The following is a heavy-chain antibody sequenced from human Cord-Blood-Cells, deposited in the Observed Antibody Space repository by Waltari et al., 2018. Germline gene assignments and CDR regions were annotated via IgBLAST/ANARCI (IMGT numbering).Heavy chain of an antibody. CDR3: ARARDYDSSGFDY. Sequence: QVQLVQSGAEVKKPGASVKVSCKASGYTFTGYYMHWVRQAPGQRLEWMGWINPNSGGTNYAQKFQGWVTMTRDTSISTAYMELSRLRSDDTAVYYCARARDYDSSGFDYWGQGTLVTVSS. D-gene: IGHD3-22*01. CDR1: GYTFTGYY. CDR2: INPNSGGT. V-gene: IGHV1-2*04. J-gene: IGHJ4*02.